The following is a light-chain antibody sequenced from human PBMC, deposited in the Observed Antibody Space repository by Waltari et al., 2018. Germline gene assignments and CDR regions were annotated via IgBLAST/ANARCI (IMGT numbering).Light chain of an antibody. CDR3: QHYVRLPAT. CDR1: QYISRS. Sequence: IVLTQSPGTLPLSPGERATLSCRASQYISRSLAWYQQKPGQAPKLLIYGASTRATGIPDRFTGSGSGTDFSLTISSLEPEDFAIYFCQHYVRLPATFGQGTKVEIK. J-gene: IGKJ1*01. V-gene: IGKV3-20*01. CDR2: GAS.